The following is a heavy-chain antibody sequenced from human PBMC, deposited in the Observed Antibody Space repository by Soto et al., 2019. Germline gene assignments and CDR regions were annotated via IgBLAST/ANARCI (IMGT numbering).Heavy chain of an antibody. V-gene: IGHV1-46*03. CDR1: GYTFTSYY. CDR3: ARATPVLITYYYYYYMDV. Sequence: XXVKVSCKASGYTFTSYYMHCVRHAPGQGLESMGIINPSGGSTSYAQKFQGRVTMTRDTSTSTVYMELSSLRSEDTAVYYCARATPVLITYYYYYYMDVWGKGTKVTAP. J-gene: IGHJ6*03. D-gene: IGHD2-2*01. CDR2: INPSGGST.